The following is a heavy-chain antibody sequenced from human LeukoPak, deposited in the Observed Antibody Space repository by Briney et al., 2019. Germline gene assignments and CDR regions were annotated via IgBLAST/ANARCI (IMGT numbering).Heavy chain of an antibody. V-gene: IGHV3-21*01. CDR2: ISSSGAYI. J-gene: IGHJ4*02. Sequence: GGSLRLSCAASGFTFSTYSMNWVRQAPGKGLECVSSISSSGAYIYYADSVKGRFTISRDNAKKSLYLQMKSLRAEDTAIYYCVGNYYDSSGLDYWGQGTLVTVSS. CDR3: VGNYYDSSGLDY. D-gene: IGHD3-22*01. CDR1: GFTFSTYS.